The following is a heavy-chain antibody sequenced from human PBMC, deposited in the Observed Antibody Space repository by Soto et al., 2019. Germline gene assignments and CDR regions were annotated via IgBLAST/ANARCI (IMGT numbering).Heavy chain of an antibody. CDR2: IYYTGNT. Sequence: SETLSLTCTVSGGSVSSGSYYWSWIRQHPGRGLEWIGYIYYTGNTYYNPSLKSRLAISVDTSKNQFSLKLTSVTAADTAVYYCARDVVALDYWGQGTLVTVSS. V-gene: IGHV4-31*03. D-gene: IGHD2-15*01. J-gene: IGHJ4*02. CDR1: GGSVSSGSYY. CDR3: ARDVVALDY.